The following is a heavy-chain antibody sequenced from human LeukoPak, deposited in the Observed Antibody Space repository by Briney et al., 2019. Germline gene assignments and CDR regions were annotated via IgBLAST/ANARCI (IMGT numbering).Heavy chain of an antibody. D-gene: IGHD3-10*01. J-gene: IGHJ6*02. V-gene: IGHV3-11*01. CDR1: GFTFSDYY. Sequence: PGGSLRLSCAASGFTFSDYYMSWLRQAPGKGLEWVSYISSSGSTIYYADSVKGRFTISRDNAKNSLYLQMNSLRAEDTAVYYCARDTTSLRGSYYYYGMDVWGQGTTVTVSS. CDR3: ARDTTSLRGSYYYYGMDV. CDR2: ISSSGSTI.